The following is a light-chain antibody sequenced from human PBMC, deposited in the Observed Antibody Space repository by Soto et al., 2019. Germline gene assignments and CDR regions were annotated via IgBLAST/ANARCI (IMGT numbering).Light chain of an antibody. V-gene: IGLV4-60*03. CDR3: ETWDSNTRV. J-gene: IGLJ2*01. Sequence: QPVLTQSSSASASLGSSVKLTCTLSSGHSSYIIAWHQQQPGKAPRYLMKLEGSGSYNKGSGVPDRFSGSSSGADRYLTISNLQSEDEADYYCETWDSNTRVFGGGNKLTVL. CDR1: SGHSSYI. CDR2: LEGSGSY.